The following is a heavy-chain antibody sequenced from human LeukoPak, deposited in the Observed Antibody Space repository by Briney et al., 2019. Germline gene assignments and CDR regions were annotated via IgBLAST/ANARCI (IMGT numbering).Heavy chain of an antibody. CDR3: ARDHDYGEDYYYGMDV. J-gene: IGHJ6*04. D-gene: IGHD4-17*01. Sequence: ASVKVSCKASGGTFSSNAISWARQAPGQGLEWMGGIIPIFGTANYAQKFQGRVTITADKSTSTSYMELSSLRSEDTAVYYCARDHDYGEDYYYGMDVWGKGTTVTDS. CDR1: GGTFSSNA. CDR2: IIPIFGTA. V-gene: IGHV1-69*06.